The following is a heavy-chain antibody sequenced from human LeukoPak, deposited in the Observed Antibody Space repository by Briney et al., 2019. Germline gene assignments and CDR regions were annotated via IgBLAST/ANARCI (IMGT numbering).Heavy chain of an antibody. CDR2: IYYSGTT. J-gene: IGHJ4*02. CDR3: ARGDWFLNY. V-gene: IGHV4-39*07. D-gene: IGHD3-9*01. CDR1: GGSIVTSTYN. Sequence: SSETLSLACTVSGGSIVTSTYNWGWVRQPPGKGLEWIGSIYYSGTTYYNPSLKSRVTISVDTSKNQFSLKLSSVTAADTAVYYCARGDWFLNYWGQGTLVTVSS.